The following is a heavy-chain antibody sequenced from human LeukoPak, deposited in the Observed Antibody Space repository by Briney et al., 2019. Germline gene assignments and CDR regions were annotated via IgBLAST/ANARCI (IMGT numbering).Heavy chain of an antibody. CDR3: ARGPRIAYYYYMDV. CDR1: GYTFTSYG. D-gene: IGHD3-16*02. V-gene: IGHV1-18*01. J-gene: IGHJ6*03. Sequence: GASVKVSCKASGYTFTSYGISWVRQAPGQGLEWMGWISAYNGNTNYAQKLQGRVTMTTDTSTSTAYMELRSLRSDDTAVYYCARGPRIAYYYYMDVWDKGTTVTVSS. CDR2: ISAYNGNT.